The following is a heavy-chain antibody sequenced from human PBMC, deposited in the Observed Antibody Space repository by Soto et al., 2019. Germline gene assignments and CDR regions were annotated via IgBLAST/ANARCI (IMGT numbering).Heavy chain of an antibody. D-gene: IGHD3-9*01. CDR1: GGTFSSYA. J-gene: IGHJ4*02. V-gene: IGHV1-69*13. CDR3: AGHPRPGLIGYSVY. Sequence: SVKVSCKASGGTFSSYAISWVRQAPGQGLEWMGGIIPIFGTANYAQKFQGRVTITADESTSTAYMELSSLRSEYTAVSYCAGHPRPGLIGYSVYGGQGTLVTVSS. CDR2: IIPIFGTA.